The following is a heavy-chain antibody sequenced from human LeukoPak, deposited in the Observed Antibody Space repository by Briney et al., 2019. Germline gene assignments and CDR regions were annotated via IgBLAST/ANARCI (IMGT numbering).Heavy chain of an antibody. J-gene: IGHJ4*02. CDR1: GGTFSSYS. CDR2: IIPIFGTA. D-gene: IGHD2-2*01. CDR3: AREYRYCSSTSCDPHYFDY. V-gene: IGHV1-69*05. Sequence: GSSVKVSCKASGGTFSSYSISWVRQAPGQGLEWMGGIIPIFGTANYAQKFQGRVTITTDESTSTAYMELSSLRSEDTAVYYCAREYRYCSSTSCDPHYFDYWGQGTLVTVSS.